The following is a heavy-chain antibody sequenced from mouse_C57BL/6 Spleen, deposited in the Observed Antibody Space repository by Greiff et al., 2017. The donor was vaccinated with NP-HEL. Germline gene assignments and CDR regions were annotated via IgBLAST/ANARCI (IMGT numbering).Heavy chain of an antibody. J-gene: IGHJ4*01. V-gene: IGHV3-6*01. CDR2: ISYDGSN. CDR3: ARGGFPYAMDY. Sequence: EVQLQQSGPGLVKPSQSLSLTCSVTGYSITSGYYWNWIRQFPGNKLEWMGYISYDGSNNYNPSLKNRISITRDTSKNQFFLKLNSVTTEDTATYYCARGGFPYAMDYWGQGTSVTVSS. CDR1: GYSITSGYY.